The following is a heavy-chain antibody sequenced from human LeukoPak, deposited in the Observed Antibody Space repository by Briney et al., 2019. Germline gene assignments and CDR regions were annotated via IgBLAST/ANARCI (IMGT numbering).Heavy chain of an antibody. CDR2: ISGSGGST. CDR3: APQPKTTVTNFDY. Sequence: GGSLRLSCAASGFDFINFHIHWVRQAPGKGLEWVSAISGSGGSTYYADSVKGRFTISRDNSKNTLYLQMSSLRAEDTAVYYCAPQPKTTVTNFDYWGQGTLVTVSS. CDR1: GFDFINFH. V-gene: IGHV3-23*01. D-gene: IGHD4-17*01. J-gene: IGHJ4*02.